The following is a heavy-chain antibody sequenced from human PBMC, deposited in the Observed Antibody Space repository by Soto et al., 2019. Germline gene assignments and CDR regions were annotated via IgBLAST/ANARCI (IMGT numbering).Heavy chain of an antibody. CDR3: AKRGHSTSWYWFDP. CDR2: ISGSGGST. Sequence: EVQLLESGGGLVQPGGSLRLSCAASAFTFTNDAMSWFRQAPGKGLEWVSSISGSGGSTYYADSVQARFTISRDNSNNTLYLQMDSLRAEDTAVYFCAKRGHSTSWYWFDPWGQGTQVTVSS. CDR1: AFTFTNDA. J-gene: IGHJ5*02. V-gene: IGHV3-23*01. D-gene: IGHD6-13*01.